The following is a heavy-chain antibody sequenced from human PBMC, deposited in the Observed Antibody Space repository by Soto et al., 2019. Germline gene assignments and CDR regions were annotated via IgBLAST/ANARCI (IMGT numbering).Heavy chain of an antibody. CDR3: ARDSIEATDY. CDR1: GFTFSSYA. CDR2: ISYDGSNK. D-gene: IGHD5-12*01. V-gene: IGHV3-30-3*01. J-gene: IGHJ4*02. Sequence: QVQLVESGGGVVQPGRSLRLSCAASGFTFSSYAMHWVRQAPGKGLEWVAVISYDGSNKYYADSVKGRFTISRDNSKNTLYRQMNSLRAEDTAVYYCARDSIEATDYWGQGPLVTVSS.